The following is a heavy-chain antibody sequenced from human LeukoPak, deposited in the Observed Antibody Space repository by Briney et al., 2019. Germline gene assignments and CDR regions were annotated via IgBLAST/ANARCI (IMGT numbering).Heavy chain of an antibody. CDR2: INWNGGST. D-gene: IGHD3-22*01. Sequence: GGSLRLSCAASGFTFDDYGMSWVRHAPGKGLEWVSGINWNGGSTGYADSVKGRFIISRDNAKNSLYLQMNSLRAEDTALYYCARVSGLGSYYDSSGYPDYWGQGTLVTVSS. V-gene: IGHV3-20*04. CDR3: ARVSGLGSYYDSSGYPDY. J-gene: IGHJ4*02. CDR1: GFTFDDYG.